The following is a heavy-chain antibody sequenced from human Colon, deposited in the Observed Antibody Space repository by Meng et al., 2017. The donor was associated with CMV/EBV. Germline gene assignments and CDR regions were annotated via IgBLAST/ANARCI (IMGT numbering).Heavy chain of an antibody. V-gene: IGHV4-59*01. CDR2: IFDRGSV. D-gene: IGHD3-3*01. CDR3: ARGNDFWSGSVYYHYFDL. CDR1: GGSMSGYY. J-gene: IGHJ2*01. Sequence: GSLRLSCDVSGGSMSGYYWSWLRQPPGKELEWIGFIFDRGSVNYNPSLQSRLTMSADTSNNQFFLNLISVTAADTAVYYCARGNDFWSGSVYYHYFDLWGRGTLVTVSS.